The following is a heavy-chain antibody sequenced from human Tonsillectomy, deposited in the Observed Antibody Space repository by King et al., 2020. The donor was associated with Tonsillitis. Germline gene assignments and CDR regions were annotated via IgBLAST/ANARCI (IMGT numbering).Heavy chain of an antibody. CDR2: INHSGGT. V-gene: IGHV4-34*01. Sequence: VQLQQWGAGLLKPSETLSLTCGVYGGSFSGYYWSWIRQPPGKGLEWIGEINHSGGTNYNPSLESRVTISLDTSKTQFSLNLNSVTAADTAVYYCARGPGDKKASHIVATCSWYFDLWGRGTLVTVSS. D-gene: IGHD5-12*01. CDR3: ARGPGDKKASHIVATCSWYFDL. CDR1: GGSFSGYY. J-gene: IGHJ2*01.